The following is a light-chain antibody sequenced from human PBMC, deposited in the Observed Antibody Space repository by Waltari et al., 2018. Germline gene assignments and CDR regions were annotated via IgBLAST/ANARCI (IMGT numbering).Light chain of an antibody. V-gene: IGLV3-1*01. Sequence: SYELTQPPSVSVSPGQTASITCSGHKMGDKFACWYQQKPGQSPVLVIYQSTKRPSGIPERFSGSNAGKTAPLSIRGTQAMDEADYYCQAWDTITGGVFGGGTKLTVL. CDR2: QST. CDR3: QAWDTITGGV. J-gene: IGLJ2*01. CDR1: KMGDKF.